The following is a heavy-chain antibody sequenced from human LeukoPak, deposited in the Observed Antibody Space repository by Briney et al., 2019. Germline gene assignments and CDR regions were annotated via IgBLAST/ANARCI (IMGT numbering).Heavy chain of an antibody. V-gene: IGHV3-30*18. CDR2: ISYDGSNK. CDR3: AKDRGYSIYYFDY. J-gene: IGHJ4*02. CDR1: GFTFSSYG. Sequence: GGSLRLSCAASGFTFSSYGMHWVRQAPGKGLEWVAVISYDGSNKYYADSVKGRFTISRDNSKNTLYLQMNSLRAEDTAVYYCAKDRGYSIYYFDYWGQGTLVTVSS. D-gene: IGHD6-13*01.